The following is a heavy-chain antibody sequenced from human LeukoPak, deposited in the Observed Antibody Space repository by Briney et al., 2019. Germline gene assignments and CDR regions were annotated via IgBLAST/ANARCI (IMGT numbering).Heavy chain of an antibody. CDR2: VSYSGST. J-gene: IGHJ4*02. D-gene: IGHD3-10*01. V-gene: IGHV4-59*01. CDR1: GDSISTYY. Sequence: PSETLSLTCTVSGDSISTYYWSWIRQPPGKGLDWIGFVSYSGSTNYNPSLRSRVTISVDTAKNQFSLELTSGTAADKAVYYCARHYYNSESXFDKWGQGTLVAVSS. CDR3: ARHYYNSESXFDK.